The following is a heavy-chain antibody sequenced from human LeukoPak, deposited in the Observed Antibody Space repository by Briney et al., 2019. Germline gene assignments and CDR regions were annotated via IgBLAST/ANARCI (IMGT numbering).Heavy chain of an antibody. CDR2: IWYDGSHK. D-gene: IGHD3-10*01. V-gene: IGHV3-33*01. CDR3: TTGDLLWFGELGDY. Sequence: PGRSLRLSCAASGFTFSSYGMHWVRQAPGKGLEWVAVIWYDGSHKYYADSVKGRFTISRDNSKNTLYLQMNSLKTEDTAVYYCTTGDLLWFGELGDYRGQGTLVTVSS. CDR1: GFTFSSYG. J-gene: IGHJ4*02.